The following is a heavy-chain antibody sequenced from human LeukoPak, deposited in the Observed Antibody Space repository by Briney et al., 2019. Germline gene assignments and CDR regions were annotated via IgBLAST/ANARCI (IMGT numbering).Heavy chain of an antibody. CDR3: ARDKHNPGSAFDI. Sequence: PGGSLRLSCAASGFTFSTYGIHWVRQAPGKGLEWVANIRQDGGQTYYVDSVKGRFTISRDNAKNSLYLQVNSLRAEDTAVYYCARDKHNPGSAFDIWGQGTMLTVSS. D-gene: IGHD5-24*01. J-gene: IGHJ3*02. V-gene: IGHV3-7*01. CDR2: IRQDGGQT. CDR1: GFTFSTYG.